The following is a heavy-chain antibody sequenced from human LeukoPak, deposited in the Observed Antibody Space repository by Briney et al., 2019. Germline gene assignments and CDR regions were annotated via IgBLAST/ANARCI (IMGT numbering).Heavy chain of an antibody. V-gene: IGHV4-34*01. CDR3: AREMWVARSGFDI. D-gene: IGHD3-3*01. CDR1: DGSLYEYY. Sequence: SETLSLTCSVYDGSLYEYYWSWFRQSPGKGLEWIGEVSHGGGTTYNWSLESRVTISVDKSKNQFSLMVTSVTAADTAIYYCAREMWVARSGFDIWAQGTVVTVSS. CDR2: VSHGGGT. J-gene: IGHJ3*02.